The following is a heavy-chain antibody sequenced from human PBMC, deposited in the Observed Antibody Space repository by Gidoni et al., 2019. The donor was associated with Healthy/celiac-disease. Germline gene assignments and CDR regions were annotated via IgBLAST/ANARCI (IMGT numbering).Heavy chain of an antibody. CDR3: ARALGYCSGGSCYPLNDYYYGMDV. Sequence: DVPLVQSGAEVKKPGESLGLSCQGSGYGFTTYWFCWVRPLPGKGLEWMGRIDPSESYTNYSPSFQGDVTISADKSISTAYLQWSSLKASDTAMYYCARALGYCSGGSCYPLNDYYYGMDVWGQGTTVTVSS. CDR1: GYGFTTYW. CDR2: IDPSESYT. D-gene: IGHD2-15*01. J-gene: IGHJ6*02. V-gene: IGHV5-10-1*03.